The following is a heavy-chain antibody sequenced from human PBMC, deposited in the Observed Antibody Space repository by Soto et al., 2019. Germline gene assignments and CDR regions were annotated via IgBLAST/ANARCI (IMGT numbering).Heavy chain of an antibody. CDR2: IIPIFGTA. CDR1: GGTFSSYA. Sequence: ASVKVSCKASGGTFSSYAISWVRQAPGQGLEWMGGIIPIFGTANYAQKFQGRVTITADESTSTAYMELSSLRSEDTAVYYCARIITMVRGAQRAYDAFDIWGQGTMVTVS. J-gene: IGHJ3*02. V-gene: IGHV1-69*13. D-gene: IGHD3-10*01. CDR3: ARIITMVRGAQRAYDAFDI.